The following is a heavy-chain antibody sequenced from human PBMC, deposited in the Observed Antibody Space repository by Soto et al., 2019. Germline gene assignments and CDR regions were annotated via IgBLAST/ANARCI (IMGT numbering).Heavy chain of an antibody. CDR3: AREYCGGDCYFDY. J-gene: IGHJ4*02. Sequence: GGSLRLSCAASGFTFSSYGMHWVRQSPGKGLEWVAVIWYDGSNKYYEDSVKGRFTISRDNSKNTLYLQMNSLRAEDTAVYYCAREYCGGDCYFDYWGQGTLVTVSS. D-gene: IGHD2-21*02. CDR1: GFTFSSYG. V-gene: IGHV3-33*01. CDR2: IWYDGSNK.